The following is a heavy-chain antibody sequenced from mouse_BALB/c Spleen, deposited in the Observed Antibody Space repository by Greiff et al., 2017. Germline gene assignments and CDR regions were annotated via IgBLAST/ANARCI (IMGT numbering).Heavy chain of an antibody. CDR2: IDPSDSYT. CDR3: ARVSPLSWFAH. V-gene: IGHV1-69*02. D-gene: IGHD6-1*01. CDR1: GFNIKDYY. Sequence: VQRVESGAELVRPGALVKLSCKASGFNIKDYYMHWVKQRPGQGLEWIGEIDPSDSYTNYNQKFKGKATLTVDKSSSTAYMQLSSLTSEDSAVYYCARVSPLSWFAHWGEGTLGTVSA. J-gene: IGHJ3*01.